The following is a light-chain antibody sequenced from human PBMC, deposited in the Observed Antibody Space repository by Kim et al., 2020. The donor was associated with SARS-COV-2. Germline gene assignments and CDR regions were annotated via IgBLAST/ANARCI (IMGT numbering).Light chain of an antibody. CDR1: SSDVGGYNY. V-gene: IGLV2-14*01. CDR3: NSYTSSSACV. CDR2: DVS. Sequence: QSALTQPASVSGSPGQSITISCTGTSSDVGGYNYVSWYQQHPGKAPKLMIYDVSKRPSGVSNRFSGSKSGNTASLTISGLQAEDEADYYCNSYTSSSACVFGTGTKVTVL. J-gene: IGLJ1*01.